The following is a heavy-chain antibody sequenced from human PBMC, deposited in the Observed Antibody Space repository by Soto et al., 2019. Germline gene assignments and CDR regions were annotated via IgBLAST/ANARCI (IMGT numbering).Heavy chain of an antibody. CDR3: ARDADYIVVVPAAISGFDP. D-gene: IGHD2-2*02. CDR2: ISAYNGNT. V-gene: IGHV1-18*04. J-gene: IGHJ5*02. Sequence: ASVKVSCKASGYTFTSYGISWVRQAPGQGLEWMGWISAYNGNTNYAQKLQGRATMTTDTSTSTAYMELRSLRSDDTAVYYCARDADYIVVVPAAISGFDPWGQGTLVTAPQ. CDR1: GYTFTSYG.